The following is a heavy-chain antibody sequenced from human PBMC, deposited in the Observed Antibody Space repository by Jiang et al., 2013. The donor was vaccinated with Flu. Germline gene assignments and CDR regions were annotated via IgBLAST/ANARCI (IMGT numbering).Heavy chain of an antibody. V-gene: IGHV7-4-1*02. J-gene: IGHJ6*02. Sequence: QSGSELKKPGASVKVSCKASGYTFTSYAMNWVRQAPGQGLEWMGWINTNTGNPTYAQGFTGRFVFSLDTSVSTAYLQISSLKAEDTAVYYCARDPTPDYGDYKYYYYYYGMDVWGQGTTVTVS. D-gene: IGHD4-17*01. CDR2: INTNTGNP. CDR3: ARDPTPDYGDYKYYYYYYGMDV. CDR1: GYTFTSYA.